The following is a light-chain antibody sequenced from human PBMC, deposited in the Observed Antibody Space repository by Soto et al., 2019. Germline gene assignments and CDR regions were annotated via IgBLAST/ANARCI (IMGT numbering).Light chain of an antibody. CDR3: QQYNDWPRT. J-gene: IGKJ1*01. CDR2: GAS. CDR1: QRVSSN. Sequence: DIVMTPSPATLSVSPGDRATLSCRASQRVSSNLAWYQQKRGQAPRLLMSGASTRATGIPVRFSGSGSGTEFTLIISSLQSEDFAVYYRQQYNDWPRTFGQGTKVEIK. V-gene: IGKV3-15*01.